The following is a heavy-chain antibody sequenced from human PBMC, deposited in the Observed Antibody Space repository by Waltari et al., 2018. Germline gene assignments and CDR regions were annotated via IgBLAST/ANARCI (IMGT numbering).Heavy chain of an antibody. CDR1: GGSISSGSYY. D-gene: IGHD3-3*01. Sequence: QVQLQESGPGLVKPSQTLSLTCTVSGGSISSGSYYWRWIRQPAGTGLEWIGRIYTSGSTNYNPSLKSRVTISVDTSKNQFSLKLSSVTAADTAVYYCAREEGVITIFGVEPAGFDYWGQGTLVTVSS. CDR3: AREEGVITIFGVEPAGFDY. CDR2: IYTSGST. J-gene: IGHJ4*02. V-gene: IGHV4-61*02.